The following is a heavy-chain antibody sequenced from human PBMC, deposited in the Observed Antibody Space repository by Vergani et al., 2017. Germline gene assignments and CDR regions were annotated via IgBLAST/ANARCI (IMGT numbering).Heavy chain of an antibody. V-gene: IGHV3-7*01. J-gene: IGHJ5*02. CDR1: GFTFSSYW. D-gene: IGHD3-10*01. CDR2: IKQDGSEK. CDR3: SRDDLWFGESWFDP. Sequence: EVQLVESGGGLVQPGGSLRLSCAASGFTFSSYWMSWVRQAPGKGLEWVANIKQDGSEKYYVDSVKGRFTISRDNAKNSLYLQMNSLRAEDTAVYYCSRDDLWFGESWFDPGGQGTLVTVSS.